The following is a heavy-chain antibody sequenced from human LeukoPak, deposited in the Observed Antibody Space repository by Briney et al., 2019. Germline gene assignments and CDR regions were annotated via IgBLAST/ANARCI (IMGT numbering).Heavy chain of an antibody. J-gene: IGHJ4*02. CDR3: ARSGLPGIAVAADFDY. D-gene: IGHD6-19*01. V-gene: IGHV3-48*03. CDR1: GFTFSSYE. Sequence: GGSLRLSCAASGFTFSSYETNWVRQAPGKGLEWVSYITSSGSIIYYADSVKGRFTISRDNAKNSLFLQMNSLRAEDTAVYYCARSGLPGIAVAADFDYWGQGTPVTVSS. CDR2: ITSSGSII.